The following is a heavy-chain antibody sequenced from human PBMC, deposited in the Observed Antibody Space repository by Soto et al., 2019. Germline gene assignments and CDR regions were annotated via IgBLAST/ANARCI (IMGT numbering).Heavy chain of an antibody. V-gene: IGHV3-23*01. CDR2: ISGSGGST. D-gene: IGHD3-10*01. CDR3: AKKRGWKGSYYYYGMDV. J-gene: IGHJ6*02. CDR1: GFTFSSYA. Sequence: PGGSLRLSCAASGFTFSSYAMSWVRQAPGKGLEWVSAISGSGGSTYYADSVKGRFTISRDNSKNTLYLKMNSLRAEDTAVYYCAKKRGWKGSYYYYGMDVWGQGTMVTVSS.